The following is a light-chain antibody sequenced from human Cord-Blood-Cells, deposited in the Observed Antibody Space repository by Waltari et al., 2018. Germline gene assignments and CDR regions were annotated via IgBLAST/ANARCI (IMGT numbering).Light chain of an antibody. J-gene: IGKJ1*01. CDR3: QQYDNLPWT. CDR1: QDISNY. Sequence: DIQMTQSPSSLSAYVGDRVTTTCQASQDISNYLNWYQQKPGKAPKLLIYDASNLETGVPSRFSGSGSGTDFTFTISSLQPEDIATYYCQQYDNLPWTFGQGTKVEIK. CDR2: DAS. V-gene: IGKV1-33*01.